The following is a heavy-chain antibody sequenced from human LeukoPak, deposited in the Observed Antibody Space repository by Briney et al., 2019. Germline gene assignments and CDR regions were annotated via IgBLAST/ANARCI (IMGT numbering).Heavy chain of an antibody. CDR1: GGSISSYY. J-gene: IGHJ4*02. CDR3: ARHSGSSGAFDY. CDR2: IYYSGST. D-gene: IGHD6-6*01. Sequence: SETLSPTCSVSGGSISSYYWSWIRQPPGKGLEWIGYIYYSGSTNHNPSLKSRVTISVDTSKNQVSLKLSSVTAADTAVYYCARHSGSSGAFDYWGQGTLVTVSS. V-gene: IGHV4-59*08.